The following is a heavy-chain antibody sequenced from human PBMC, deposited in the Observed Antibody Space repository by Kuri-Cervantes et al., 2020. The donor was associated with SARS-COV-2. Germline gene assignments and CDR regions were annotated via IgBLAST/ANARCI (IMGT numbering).Heavy chain of an antibody. V-gene: IGHV3-21*01. CDR1: GFQFDDYT. CDR3: ARGREANQLPPGY. J-gene: IGHJ4*02. Sequence: GESLKISCAASGFQFDDYTMHWVRQAPGKGLEWVSSISSSSSYIYYADSVKGRFTISRDNAKNSLYLQMNSLRAEDTAVYYCARGREANQLPPGYWGQGTLVTVSS. D-gene: IGHD2-2*01. CDR2: ISSSSSYI.